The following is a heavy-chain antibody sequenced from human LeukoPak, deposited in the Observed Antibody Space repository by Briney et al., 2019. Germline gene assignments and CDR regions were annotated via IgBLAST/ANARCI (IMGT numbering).Heavy chain of an antibody. J-gene: IGHJ4*02. V-gene: IGHV3-21*01. CDR3: AREGDGYNSPFDY. Sequence: GGSLRLSCAASGFTFSSYSMNWVRQAPGKGLEWVSSISSSSSYIYYADSVKGRFTISRDNAKNPLYLQMNSLRAEDTAVYYCAREGDGYNSPFDYWGQGTLVTVSS. CDR2: ISSSSSYI. CDR1: GFTFSSYS. D-gene: IGHD5-24*01.